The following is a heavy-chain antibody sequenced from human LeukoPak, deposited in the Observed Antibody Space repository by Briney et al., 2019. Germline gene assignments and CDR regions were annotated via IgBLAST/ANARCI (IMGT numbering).Heavy chain of an antibody. J-gene: IGHJ4*02. V-gene: IGHV3-30*02. CDR3: AKDLGFLTMVRGVLDY. D-gene: IGHD3-10*01. CDR2: IRYDGSNK. CDR1: GFTFSSYD. Sequence: GGSLRLSCAASGFTFSSYDMHWVRQAPGKGLEWVAFIRYDGSNKYYADSVKGRFTISRDNSKNTLYLQMNSLRAEDTAVYYCAKDLGFLTMVRGVLDYWGQGTLVTVSS.